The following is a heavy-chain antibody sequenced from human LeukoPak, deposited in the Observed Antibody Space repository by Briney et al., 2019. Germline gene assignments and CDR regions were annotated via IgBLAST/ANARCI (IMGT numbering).Heavy chain of an antibody. V-gene: IGHV4-30-4*08. CDR3: ARELRYNYMDV. CDR1: GGSISSGDYY. Sequence: SETLSLTCTVSGGSISSGDYYWSWIRQPPGKGLEWIGYIYYSGSTYYNPSLKSRVTISVDTSKNQFSLKLSSVTAADTAVYYCARELRYNYMDVWGKGTTVTVSS. CDR2: IYYSGST. J-gene: IGHJ6*03.